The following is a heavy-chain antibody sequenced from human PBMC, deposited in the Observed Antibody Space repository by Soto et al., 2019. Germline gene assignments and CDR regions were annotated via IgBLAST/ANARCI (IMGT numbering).Heavy chain of an antibody. D-gene: IGHD1-1*01. Sequence: VGSLRLSCASSVFTFSTYWMNCVRQAPGKGLEWVANIKQDGSEKYYVDSVKGRFAFYRDNAKDSLFLQMNNLRAEDTAVYYCVRDWSNFWGMDVWGQGTTVIVSS. CDR2: IKQDGSEK. CDR1: VFTFSTYW. V-gene: IGHV3-7*01. CDR3: VRDWSNFWGMDV. J-gene: IGHJ6*01.